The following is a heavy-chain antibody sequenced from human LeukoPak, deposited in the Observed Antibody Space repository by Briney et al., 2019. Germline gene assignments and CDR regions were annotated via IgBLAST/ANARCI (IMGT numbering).Heavy chain of an antibody. CDR2: IYHSGST. J-gene: IGHJ4*02. CDR3: ARNGGNSDVDD. V-gene: IGHV4-4*02. CDR1: GGSITSTNW. Sequence: SETLSLTCAVSGGSITSTNWWSWVRQPPGKGLEWIGEIYHSGSTNYNSPLKSRVTISVDKSKNQFSLKLSSVTAADTAVYYCARNGGNSDVDDWGQGTLVTVSS. D-gene: IGHD4-23*01.